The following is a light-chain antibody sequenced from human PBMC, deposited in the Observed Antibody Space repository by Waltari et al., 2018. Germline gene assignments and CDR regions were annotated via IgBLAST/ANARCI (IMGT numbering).Light chain of an antibody. V-gene: IGKV4-1*01. CDR3: HQYYITPLT. Sequence: RATINCKSSQSVLYNSNNANYLAWYQQKPGQPPKLLIYWASTRESGVPDRFSGSGSGTDFTLTISSLQAEDVAVYYCHQYYITPLTFGGGTKVEVK. J-gene: IGKJ4*01. CDR2: WAS. CDR1: QSVLYNSNNANY.